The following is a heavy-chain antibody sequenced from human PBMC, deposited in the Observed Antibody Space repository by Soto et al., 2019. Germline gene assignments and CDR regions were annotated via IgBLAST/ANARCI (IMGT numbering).Heavy chain of an antibody. CDR1: GFTSDDYA. V-gene: IGHV3-9*02. CDR2: ISWNSGSI. Sequence: PGGSLRLSCAASGFTSDDYAMHWVRQAPGKGLEWVSGISWNSGSIGYADSVKGRFTIARDNAKNSLYLQMNSLRAEDTALYYCAKDMGTVVVAAAGFDYWGQGTLVTVSS. J-gene: IGHJ4*02. CDR3: AKDMGTVVVAAAGFDY. D-gene: IGHD2-15*01.